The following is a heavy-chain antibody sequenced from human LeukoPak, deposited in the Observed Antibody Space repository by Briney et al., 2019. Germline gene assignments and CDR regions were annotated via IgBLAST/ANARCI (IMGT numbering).Heavy chain of an antibody. J-gene: IGHJ4*02. CDR2: INHSGST. CDR3: ARGSSYYYDSSGYARSGFDY. CDR1: GGSFSGYY. D-gene: IGHD3-22*01. Sequence: SETLSLTCAVYGGSFSGYYWSWIRQPPGKGLEWIGEINHSGSTNYNPSLKGRVTISVDTSKNQFSLKLSSVTAADTAVYYCARGSSYYYDSSGYARSGFDYWGQGTLATVSS. V-gene: IGHV4-34*01.